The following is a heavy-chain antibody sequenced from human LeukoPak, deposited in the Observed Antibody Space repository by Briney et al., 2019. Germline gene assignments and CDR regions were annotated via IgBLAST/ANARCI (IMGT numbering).Heavy chain of an antibody. CDR3: ARALRDDSSGYYYFDY. V-gene: IGHV4-34*01. J-gene: IGHJ4*02. D-gene: IGHD3-22*01. CDR2: INHSGST. CDR1: GGSFSGYY. Sequence: SETLSLTCAVYGGSFSGYYWGWIRQPPGKGLEWIGEINHSGSTNYNPSLKSRVTISVDTSKNQFSLKLSSVTAADTAVYYCARALRDDSSGYYYFDYWGQGTLVTVSS.